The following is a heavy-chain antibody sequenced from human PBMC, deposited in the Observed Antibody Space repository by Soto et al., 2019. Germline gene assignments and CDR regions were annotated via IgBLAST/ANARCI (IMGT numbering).Heavy chain of an antibody. CDR1: GFSLSTSGVG. V-gene: IGHV2-5*02. D-gene: IGHD7-27*01. J-gene: IGHJ4*02. CDR2: IYWDDDK. CDR3: AHSLIPNWGSRGAFDY. Sequence: QITLKESGPTLVKPTQTLTLTCTFSGFSLSTSGVGVGWILQPPGQALEWLALIYWDDDKRYSPSLKSRLTITKDTSKNQVVLTMTHMDPVDTATYYCAHSLIPNWGSRGAFDYWGQGTLVTVSS.